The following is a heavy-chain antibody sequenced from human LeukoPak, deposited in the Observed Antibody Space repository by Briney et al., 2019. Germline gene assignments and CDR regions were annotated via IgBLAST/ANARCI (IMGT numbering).Heavy chain of an antibody. CDR2: ISGSGGST. D-gene: IGHD4-17*01. V-gene: IGHV3-23*01. CDR3: AKLGYGDEVDY. J-gene: IGHJ4*02. CDR1: GFTFSSYA. Sequence: GGSLRLSCAASGFTFSSYAMSWVRQAPGKGLEWVSAISGSGGSTYYADSVKGRFTISRDDSRNTLYLQMNSLRAEDTAVYYCAKLGYGDEVDYWGQGTLVTVSS.